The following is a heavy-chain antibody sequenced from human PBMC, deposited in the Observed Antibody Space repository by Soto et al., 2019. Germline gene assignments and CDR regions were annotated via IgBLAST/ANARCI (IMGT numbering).Heavy chain of an antibody. V-gene: IGHV3-30-3*01. J-gene: IGHJ6*02. D-gene: IGHD3-16*01. CDR2: ISYDGSNK. CDR3: ARDRDYESYYYYYGMDV. Sequence: QAGGSLRLSCAASGFTFSSYAMHWVRQAPGKGLEWVAVISYDGSNKYYADSVKGRFTISRDNSKNTLYLQMNSLRAEDTAVYYCARDRDYESYYYYYGMDVWGQGTTVTVS. CDR1: GFTFSSYA.